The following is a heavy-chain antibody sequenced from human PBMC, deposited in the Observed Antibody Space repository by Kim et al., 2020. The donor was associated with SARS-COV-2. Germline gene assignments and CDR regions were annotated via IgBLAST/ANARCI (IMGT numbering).Heavy chain of an antibody. J-gene: IGHJ5*02. CDR1: GGSISSSSYY. CDR3: ARGQVTSPGFDP. CDR2: IYYSGST. D-gene: IGHD4-4*01. Sequence: SETLSLTCTVSGGSISSSSYYWGWIRQPPGKGLEWIGSIYYSGSTYYNPSLKSRVTISVDTSKNQFSLKLSSVTAADTAVYYCARGQVTSPGFDPWGQGTLVTVSS. V-gene: IGHV4-39*07.